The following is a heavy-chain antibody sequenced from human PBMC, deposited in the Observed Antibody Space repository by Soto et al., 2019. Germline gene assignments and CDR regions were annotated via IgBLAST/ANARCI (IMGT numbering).Heavy chain of an antibody. D-gene: IGHD5-18*01. Sequence: SETLSLTCTVSGGPISSYYWSWIRQPPGKGLEWIGYIYYSGSTNYNPSLKSRVTISVDTSKNQFSLKLSSVTAADTAVYYCARRETATVGDYYYYYYMDVWGKGTTVTV. CDR1: GGPISSYY. V-gene: IGHV4-59*08. CDR3: ARRETATVGDYYYYYYMDV. CDR2: IYYSGST. J-gene: IGHJ6*03.